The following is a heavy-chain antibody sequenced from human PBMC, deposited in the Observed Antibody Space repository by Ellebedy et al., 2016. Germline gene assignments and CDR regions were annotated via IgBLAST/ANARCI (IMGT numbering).Heavy chain of an antibody. Sequence: GESLKISXAASGFTFSSHGMSWVRQAPGKGLECVSLITGSGGETFYADSVKGRFTISRDNSKNTLYLQMNSLRADDTAVYYCAKDVTNSGMVEGWFDPWGQGTLVTVSS. CDR1: GFTFSSHG. J-gene: IGHJ5*02. D-gene: IGHD2-8*01. V-gene: IGHV3-23*01. CDR3: AKDVTNSGMVEGWFDP. CDR2: ITGSGGET.